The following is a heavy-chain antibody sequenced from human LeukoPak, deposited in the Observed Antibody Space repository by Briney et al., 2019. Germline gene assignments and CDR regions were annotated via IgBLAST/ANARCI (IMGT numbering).Heavy chain of an antibody. CDR2: IYYSGNT. Sequence: SETLSLACTVSGGSFSVSDYYWGWIRQPPGKGLEWIGNIYYSGNTHYSPSLKNRVAISIDTSKSQVSLRLSSVTAADTAVYYCARLRSWSPDYFDYWGQGTLVTVSS. V-gene: IGHV4-39*07. CDR1: GGSFSVSDYY. J-gene: IGHJ4*02. CDR3: ARLRSWSPDYFDY. D-gene: IGHD1-26*01.